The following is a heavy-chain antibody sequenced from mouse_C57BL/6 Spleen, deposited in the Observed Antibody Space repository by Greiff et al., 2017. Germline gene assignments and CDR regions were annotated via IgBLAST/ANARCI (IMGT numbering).Heavy chain of an antibody. CDR3: ARSGHYYGNLYYSMDY. Sequence: DVQLQESGAELVRPGSSVKMSCTTSGYTFTSYGINWVKQRPGPGLEWVGYIYIGNGYTVYNEKFNGKATLTSDTSSSTAYMQLSSLTAEDSAIYYWARSGHYYGNLYYSMDYWGQGTSVTVSS. CDR1: GYTFTSYG. CDR2: IYIGNGYT. D-gene: IGHD1-1*01. J-gene: IGHJ4*01. V-gene: IGHV1-58*01.